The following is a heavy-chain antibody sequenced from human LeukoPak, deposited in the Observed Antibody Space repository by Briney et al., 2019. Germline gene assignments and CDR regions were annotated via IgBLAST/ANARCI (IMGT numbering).Heavy chain of an antibody. Sequence: GGSLRLSCAASGFTFSSYSMHWVRQAPGKGLEHVSAISSNGGSTYYANSMKGRLTISRDNSKNTLFLQMGSLRAEDMAVYYCASGTLTELDYWGQGTLVTVSS. D-gene: IGHD4-11*01. CDR3: ASGTLTELDY. J-gene: IGHJ4*02. V-gene: IGHV3-64*01. CDR1: GFTFSSYS. CDR2: ISSNGGST.